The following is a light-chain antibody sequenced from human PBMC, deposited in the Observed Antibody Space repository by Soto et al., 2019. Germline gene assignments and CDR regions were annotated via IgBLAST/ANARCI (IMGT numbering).Light chain of an antibody. CDR3: CSYAGSSTSYV. CDR1: SGDVGSYNL. CDR2: EVS. Sequence: QSALTQPASVSGSPGQSITISCTGTSGDVGSYNLVSWYQQHPGKAPKLMIYEVSKRPSGVSNRFSGSKSGNTASLTISGLQAEDEADYYCCSYAGSSTSYVFGTGTKLTVL. V-gene: IGLV2-23*02. J-gene: IGLJ1*01.